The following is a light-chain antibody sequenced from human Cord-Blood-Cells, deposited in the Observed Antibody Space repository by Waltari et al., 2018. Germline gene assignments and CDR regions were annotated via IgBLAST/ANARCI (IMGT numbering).Light chain of an antibody. J-gene: IGLJ2*01. CDR2: GKN. Sequence: SSELTQDPAVSVALGQTVRITCQGDSPRSYYATWYQQKPGQAPVLVNYGKNNRPSGIPDRCSGSSSGNTASLTITGAQAEDEADYYCNSRDSSGNHLVFGGGTKLTVL. CDR3: NSRDSSGNHLV. CDR1: SPRSYY. V-gene: IGLV3-19*01.